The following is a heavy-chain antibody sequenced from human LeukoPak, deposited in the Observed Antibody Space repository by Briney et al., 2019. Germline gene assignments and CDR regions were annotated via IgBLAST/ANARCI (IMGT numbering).Heavy chain of an antibody. Sequence: GGSLRLSCAVSGFTFSTYWMTWVRQAPGKGLEWVANINQDGGVKYYVDSLKDRFTIYRDNAKNSLYLHMNSLRAEDTAIYCCARIGYSSSYNDYWGQGTLVTVSS. D-gene: IGHD6-6*01. CDR1: GFTFSTYW. J-gene: IGHJ4*02. CDR2: INQDGGVK. CDR3: ARIGYSSSYNDY. V-gene: IGHV3-7*01.